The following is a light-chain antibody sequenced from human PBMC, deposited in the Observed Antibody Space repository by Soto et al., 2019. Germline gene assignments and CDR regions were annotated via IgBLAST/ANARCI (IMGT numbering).Light chain of an antibody. J-gene: IGLJ3*02. Sequence: QSALTQPASVSGSPGQSITISCTGTSSDVGGYNYVSWYQQHPGKAPKLMIYEVSNRPSGVSNRFSGSKSGNTASLTISGLHAEDEADYYCCSYTSSSTRVVGGGTKLTVL. CDR3: CSYTSSSTRV. V-gene: IGLV2-14*01. CDR2: EVS. CDR1: SSDVGGYNY.